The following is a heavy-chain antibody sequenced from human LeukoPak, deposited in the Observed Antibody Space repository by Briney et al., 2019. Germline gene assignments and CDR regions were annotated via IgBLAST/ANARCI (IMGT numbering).Heavy chain of an antibody. CDR3: ARRRWSSSSVIGY. V-gene: IGHV4-34*01. CDR2: INHSGST. J-gene: IGHJ4*02. Sequence: SETLSPTCGVNGGSLSGYYWIWIRQTPTQELEWVGEINHSGSTNYNPSLKSRVTISVDTSKNQFYLSLTSLTAADTAVYYCARRRWSSSSVIGYWGRGTRVTVSP. CDR1: GGSLSGYY. D-gene: IGHD6-6*01.